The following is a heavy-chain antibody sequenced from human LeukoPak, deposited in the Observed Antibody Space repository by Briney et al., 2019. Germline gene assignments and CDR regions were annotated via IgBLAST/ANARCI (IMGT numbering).Heavy chain of an antibody. CDR2: IYYSGST. CDR1: GGSISSSSYY. J-gene: IGHJ5*02. V-gene: IGHV4-39*01. D-gene: IGHD2-2*02. CDR3: ARSETYIPEDWFDP. Sequence: PSETLSLTCTVSGGSISSSSYYWGWIRQPPGKGLEWIGSIYYSGSTYYNPSLKSRVTLSVDTSKNQFSLKLRSATAADTAVYYCARSETYIPEDWFDPWGQGTLVTVSS.